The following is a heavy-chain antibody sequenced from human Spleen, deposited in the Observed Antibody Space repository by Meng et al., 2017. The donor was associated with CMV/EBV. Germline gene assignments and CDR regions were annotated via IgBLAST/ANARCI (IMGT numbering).Heavy chain of an antibody. V-gene: IGHV4-34*01. CDR2: INHSGTT. CDR1: GGSFNSFY. Sequence: SETLSLTCAVYGGSFNSFYWSWIRQPPGQSLEWIGEINHSGTTNYNPSLKSRVTMSVDTSKNQLSLKLISLTAADTAVYYCAREGSGSSRFGYYGMDVWGQGTTVTVSS. CDR3: AREGSGSSRFGYYGMDV. J-gene: IGHJ6*02. D-gene: IGHD6-25*01.